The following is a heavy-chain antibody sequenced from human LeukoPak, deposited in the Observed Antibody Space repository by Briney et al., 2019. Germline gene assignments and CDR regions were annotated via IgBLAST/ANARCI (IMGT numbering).Heavy chain of an antibody. D-gene: IGHD6-19*01. CDR2: INSDGSNT. Sequence: GGSLRLSCAASGFTFGSYWMHWVRQAPGKGLVWVSRINSDGSNTSYADSVKGRFTISRDNAKNTLYLQMNSLRAEDTGVYYCAIMNIAVAGMWGQGTLVTVSS. J-gene: IGHJ4*02. V-gene: IGHV3-74*01. CDR3: AIMNIAVAGM. CDR1: GFTFGSYW.